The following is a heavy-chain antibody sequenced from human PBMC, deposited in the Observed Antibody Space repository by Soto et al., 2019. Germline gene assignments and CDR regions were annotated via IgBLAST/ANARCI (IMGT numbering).Heavy chain of an antibody. CDR3: ARRGPQFGSLFPYYGFDV. V-gene: IGHV4-31*03. J-gene: IGHJ6*02. CDR1: SGFVSSGGYY. CDR2: IDYTGSA. Sequence: QEQLQESGPGLVKPSHNLTLTCPFSSGFVSSGGYYWSWVRQHPGKGLEGVGTIDYTGSAYYNPSINRRVSISVDTSKNQFSLRLSSVTAADTAVYYCARRGPQFGSLFPYYGFDVWGQGPTVTVSS. D-gene: IGHD2-21*01.